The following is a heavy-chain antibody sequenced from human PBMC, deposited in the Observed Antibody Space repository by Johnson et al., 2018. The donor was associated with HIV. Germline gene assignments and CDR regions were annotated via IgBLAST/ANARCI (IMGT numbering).Heavy chain of an antibody. Sequence: EVQLVESGGGLVQPGGSLRLSCAASGFIFSSYAMHWVRQAPGKGLQYVSAISSNGGSTYYANSVKGRFTISRDNSKNTLYLQMGSLRAEDMAVYYCARAYSGSYSPRSAFDIWGQGTMVTVSS. V-gene: IGHV3-64*01. J-gene: IGHJ3*02. D-gene: IGHD1-26*01. CDR1: GFIFSSYA. CDR3: ARAYSGSYSPRSAFDI. CDR2: ISSNGGST.